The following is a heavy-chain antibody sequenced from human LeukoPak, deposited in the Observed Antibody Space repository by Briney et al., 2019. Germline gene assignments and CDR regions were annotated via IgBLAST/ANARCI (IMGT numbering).Heavy chain of an antibody. CDR2: ISSSSSYI. J-gene: IGHJ4*02. CDR1: GFTFSSYS. D-gene: IGHD6-19*01. V-gene: IGHV3-21*01. Sequence: PGGSLRLSCAASGFTFSSYSMNWVRQAPGKGLEWVSSISSSSSYIYYADSVKGRFTISRDNAKNSLYLQMNSLRAEDTAVYYCARGIAVAGTRGDYWGQGTLVTVSS. CDR3: ARGIAVAGTRGDY.